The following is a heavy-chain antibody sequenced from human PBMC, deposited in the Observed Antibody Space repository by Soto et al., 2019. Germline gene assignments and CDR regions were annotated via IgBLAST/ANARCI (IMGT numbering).Heavy chain of an antibody. Sequence: SETLSRTCTVSGYSISTGSYWCLIRQPPGKGLEWIGSMYYTGSTYYNPSLKSRVTVSVDTSKNQLSLKLTSVTAADTAVYYCARDLNYGLYYFDYWGQGTLVTVSS. J-gene: IGHJ4*02. V-gene: IGHV4-38-2*02. CDR3: ARDLNYGLYYFDY. CDR1: GYSISTGSY. CDR2: MYYTGST. D-gene: IGHD3-10*01.